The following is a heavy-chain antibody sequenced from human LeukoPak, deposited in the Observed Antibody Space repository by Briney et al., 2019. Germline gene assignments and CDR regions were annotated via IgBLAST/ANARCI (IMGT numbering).Heavy chain of an antibody. CDR1: GFIFSGYW. Sequence: GGSLRLSCAASGFIFSGYWMDWVRQAPGKGMEWVANINQGGSVKYYVDSVKGRFTISRDDAKSSLYVQMNSLRDEDTAVYYCARFGYSGWNLEYWGQGTLVTVSS. D-gene: IGHD5-12*01. J-gene: IGHJ4*02. V-gene: IGHV3-7*01. CDR2: INQGGSVK. CDR3: ARFGYSGWNLEY.